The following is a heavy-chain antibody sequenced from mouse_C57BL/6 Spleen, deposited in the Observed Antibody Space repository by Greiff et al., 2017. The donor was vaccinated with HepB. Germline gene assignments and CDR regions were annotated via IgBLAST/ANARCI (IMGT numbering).Heavy chain of an antibody. CDR1: GYAFSSSW. CDR3: ARVQLSFAY. V-gene: IGHV1-82*01. CDR2: IYPGDGDT. Sequence: VQLQQSGPELVKPGASVKISCKASGYAFSSSWMNWVKQRPGKGLEWIGRIYPGDGDTNYNGKFKGKATLTADKSSSTAYMQLSSLTSEDSAVYFCARVQLSFAYWGQGTLVTVSA. D-gene: IGHD3-2*02. J-gene: IGHJ3*01.